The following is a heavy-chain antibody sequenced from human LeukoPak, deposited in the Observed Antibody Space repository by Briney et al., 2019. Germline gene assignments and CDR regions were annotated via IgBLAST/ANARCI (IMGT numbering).Heavy chain of an antibody. J-gene: IGHJ3*02. Sequence: ASVKVSCKASGYTFTGYYMHWVRQAPGQGLEWMGWINPNSGGTNYAQKFRGRVTMTRDTSISTAYMELSRLRSDDTAVYYCARAFGRAAGTYDAFDIWGQGTMVTVSS. CDR2: INPNSGGT. D-gene: IGHD6-13*01. CDR3: ARAFGRAAGTYDAFDI. V-gene: IGHV1-2*02. CDR1: GYTFTGYY.